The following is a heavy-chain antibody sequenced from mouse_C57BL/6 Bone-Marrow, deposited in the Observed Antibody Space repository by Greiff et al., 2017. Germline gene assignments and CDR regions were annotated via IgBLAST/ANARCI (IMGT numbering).Heavy chain of an antibody. D-gene: IGHD1-1*01. CDR1: GYTFTSYG. Sequence: QVQLKQSGAELARPGASVKLSCKASGYTFTSYGISWVKQRPGQGLEWIGEIYPRSGNTYYNEKFKGKATLTADKSSSTAYMELRSLTSEDSAVYFCALLPWCAYWGRGTLVTVSA. J-gene: IGHJ3*01. V-gene: IGHV1-81*01. CDR3: ALLPWCAY. CDR2: IYPRSGNT.